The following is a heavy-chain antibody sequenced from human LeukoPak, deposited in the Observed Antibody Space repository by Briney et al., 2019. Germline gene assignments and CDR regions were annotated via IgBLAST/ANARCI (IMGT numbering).Heavy chain of an antibody. CDR1: GYTFTSYD. Sequence: GASVKVSCKSSGYTFTSYDIHWVRQATGQGLEWMGWINPNSGGTNYAQKFQGRVTMTRDTSISTAYMELSRLRSDDTAVYYCARTSTSNYYDFWSGYYPLDYWGQGTLVTVSS. D-gene: IGHD3-3*01. CDR2: INPNSGGT. J-gene: IGHJ4*02. CDR3: ARTSTSNYYDFWSGYYPLDY. V-gene: IGHV1-2*02.